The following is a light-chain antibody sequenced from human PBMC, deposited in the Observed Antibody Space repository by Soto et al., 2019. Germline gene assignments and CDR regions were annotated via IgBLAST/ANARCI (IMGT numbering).Light chain of an antibody. CDR2: RDS. Sequence: SYELTQPLSVSVALGQTARITCGGNNIGSKNVHWYQQKPGQAPVLVIYRDSNRPSGIPERFSGSNSGNTATLTISRAQAGDEADYYCQVWDSSTARVFVGGTKLTVL. CDR1: NIGSKN. V-gene: IGLV3-9*01. CDR3: QVWDSSTARV. J-gene: IGLJ3*02.